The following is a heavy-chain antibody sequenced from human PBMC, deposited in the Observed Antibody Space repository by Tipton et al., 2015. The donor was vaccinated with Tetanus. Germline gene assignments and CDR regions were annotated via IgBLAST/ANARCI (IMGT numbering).Heavy chain of an antibody. D-gene: IGHD6-6*01. V-gene: IGHV4-31*03. J-gene: IGHJ5*02. CDR1: GGSISSGGFF. Sequence: TLSLTCTVSGGSISSGGFFWNWLRRSPGKGLEWIGYVYYSGDTYYNPSLKSRVTISVDTSKNQFSLDLYSVTAADTAVYYCARDQGGGRVVRLNWFDPWGQGTLVTVSS. CDR2: VYYSGDT. CDR3: ARDQGGGRVVRLNWFDP.